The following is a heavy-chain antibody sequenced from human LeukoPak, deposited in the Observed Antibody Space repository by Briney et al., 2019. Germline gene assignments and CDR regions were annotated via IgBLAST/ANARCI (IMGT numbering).Heavy chain of an antibody. V-gene: IGHV3-23*01. CDR3: ARDLGYSSLDA. CDR2: ISGSGDST. J-gene: IGHJ5*02. Sequence: GGSLRLSCAASGFTFNGFAMAWVRQAPGKGLEWVSGISGSGDSTYYAESVRGRFTMSRDNSQTTLYVEMNSLTAEDTAVYYCARDLGYSSLDAWGQGTLVTVSS. CDR1: GFTFNGFA. D-gene: IGHD2-21*01.